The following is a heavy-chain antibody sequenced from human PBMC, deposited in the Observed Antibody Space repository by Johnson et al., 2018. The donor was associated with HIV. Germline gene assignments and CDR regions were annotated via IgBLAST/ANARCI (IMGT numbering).Heavy chain of an antibody. D-gene: IGHD5-18*01. Sequence: QMMLVESGGGVVQPGRSLRLSCAASGFIFSSYAIHWVRQAPGKGLEWVAVISYDGSNKYYADSVKGRFTISRDNSKNTLYLQMNSLRAEDTAVYYCAKDMGVDTAMNPWAFDIWGQGTMVTVSS. CDR3: AKDMGVDTAMNPWAFDI. CDR1: GFIFSSYA. V-gene: IGHV3-30-3*01. CDR2: ISYDGSNK. J-gene: IGHJ3*02.